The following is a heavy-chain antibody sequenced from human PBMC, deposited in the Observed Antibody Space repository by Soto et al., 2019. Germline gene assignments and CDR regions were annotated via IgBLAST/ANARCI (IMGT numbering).Heavy chain of an antibody. CDR1: GFTFANDW. CDR2: VKSNSDGGTT. Sequence: EVQLVESGGGLVKPGGSLRLSCAASGFTFANDWMSWVRQAPGKGLEWVGRVKSNSDGGTTDYAAPVKGRFTISRDDSKNTLYLQMNSLEIEDTAIYYCNTCSRGNCYGPVDAWGKGAAVTVSS. V-gene: IGHV3-15*01. D-gene: IGHD2-15*01. CDR3: NTCSRGNCYGPVDA. J-gene: IGHJ6*04.